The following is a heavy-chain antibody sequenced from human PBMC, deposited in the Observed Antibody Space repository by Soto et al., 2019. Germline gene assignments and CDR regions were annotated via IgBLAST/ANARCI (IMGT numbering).Heavy chain of an antibody. CDR2: IYYSGST. CDR1: GGSISSGGYY. Sequence: SETLSLTCTVSGGSISSGGYYWSWIRQHPGKGLEWIGYIYYSGSTYYNPSLKSRVTISVATSKNQFSLKLSSVTAADTAVYYCARGPYYDILTGYSSYYYYYGMDVWGQGTTVTVSS. J-gene: IGHJ6*02. D-gene: IGHD3-9*01. V-gene: IGHV4-31*03. CDR3: ARGPYYDILTGYSSYYYYYGMDV.